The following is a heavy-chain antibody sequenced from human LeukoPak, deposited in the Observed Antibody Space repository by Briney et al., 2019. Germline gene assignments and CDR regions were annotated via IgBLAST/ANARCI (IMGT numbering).Heavy chain of an antibody. CDR2: IIPIFGTA. J-gene: IGHJ4*02. Sequence: SVKVSCKASGGTFSSYAISWVRQAPGQGLDWMGRIIPIFGTANYAQKFQGRVTITTDESTSTAYMELSSLRSEDTAVYYCARERQDTAMGDYFDYWGQGTLVTVSS. D-gene: IGHD5-18*01. CDR1: GGTFSSYA. CDR3: ARERQDTAMGDYFDY. V-gene: IGHV1-69*05.